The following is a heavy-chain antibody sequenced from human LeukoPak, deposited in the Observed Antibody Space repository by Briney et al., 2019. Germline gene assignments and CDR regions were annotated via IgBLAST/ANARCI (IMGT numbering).Heavy chain of an antibody. CDR3: ARGGCIPCGPDY. D-gene: IGHD2-8*01. CDR2: INSGGSAI. V-gene: IGHV3-48*03. J-gene: IGHJ4*02. Sequence: GGSLRLSCAASGFTFNSYDMNWVRQAPGKGLEWISYINSGGSAIYYADSVKGRFTISRDNAKNSLYLQMNSLRAEDTAIYYCARGGCIPCGPDYWGQGTLVTVSS. CDR1: GFTFNSYD.